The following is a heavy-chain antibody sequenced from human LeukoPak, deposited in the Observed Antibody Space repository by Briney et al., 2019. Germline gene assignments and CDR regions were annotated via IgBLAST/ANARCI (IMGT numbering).Heavy chain of an antibody. Sequence: GASVKVSCKASGYTFTSYYMHWVRQAPGQGLEWMGIVNPSGGSTSYAQKFQGRVTMTRDMSTSTVYMELSSLRSEDTAVYYCASSPSSGQSTSFDYWGQGTLVTVSS. CDR1: GYTFTSYY. CDR2: VNPSGGST. J-gene: IGHJ4*02. D-gene: IGHD3-22*01. CDR3: ASSPSSGQSTSFDY. V-gene: IGHV1-46*01.